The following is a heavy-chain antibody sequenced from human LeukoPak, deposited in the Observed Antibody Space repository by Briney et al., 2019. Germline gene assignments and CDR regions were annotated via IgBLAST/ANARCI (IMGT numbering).Heavy chain of an antibody. J-gene: IGHJ6*03. V-gene: IGHV4-59*02. CDR1: ARSAIINT. D-gene: IGHD2-8*02. Sequence: PSETLTLALSLSARSAIINTTTWIRQSPGKGLDWIGYMYNSRTTNHNPSLSSRVTISIDTSTNPISLNLTSLTAAHTPVYHSARGWWYYYMEIRGKGTTVTVSS. CDR3: ARGWWYYYMEI. CDR2: MYNSRTT.